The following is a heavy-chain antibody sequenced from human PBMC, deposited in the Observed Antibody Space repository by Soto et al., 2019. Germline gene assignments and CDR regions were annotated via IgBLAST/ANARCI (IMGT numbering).Heavy chain of an antibody. D-gene: IGHD6-13*01. Sequence: ASVKVSCKASGYTFTSYDINWVRQATGQGLEWMGWMNPNSGNTGYAQKFQGRVTMTRNTSISTAYMELSSLRSEDTAVYYCASAGYSSSWYVYYYYGMDVWGQGTRVTVSS. CDR2: MNPNSGNT. V-gene: IGHV1-8*01. CDR3: ASAGYSSSWYVYYYYGMDV. J-gene: IGHJ6*02. CDR1: GYTFTSYD.